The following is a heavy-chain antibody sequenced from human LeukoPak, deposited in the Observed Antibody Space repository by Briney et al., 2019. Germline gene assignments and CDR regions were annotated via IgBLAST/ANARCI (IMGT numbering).Heavy chain of an antibody. CDR2: VYSSGTT. J-gene: IGHJ4*02. CDR3: ARDLSMDY. V-gene: IGHV4-59*01. Sequence: SETLSLTCTVSGGSISNYYWSWIRQPPGKGVEWIGYVYSSGTTNYNPSLKSRVTISVDRSKNQFSLKLSSVTAADTAVYYCARDLSMDYWGQGTLVTVSS. CDR1: GGSISNYY.